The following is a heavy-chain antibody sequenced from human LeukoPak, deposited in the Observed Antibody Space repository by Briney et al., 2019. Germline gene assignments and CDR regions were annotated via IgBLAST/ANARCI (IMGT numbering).Heavy chain of an antibody. CDR1: GYSFTSYW. V-gene: IGHV5-51*01. CDR2: INPGDSDT. CDR3: ARHELEGDSPGGIDY. Sequence: GESLKISCKGSGYSFTSYWIGWVRQMPGKGLEWMGIINPGDSDTKYSPSFQGQVTISDAKSISTAYLQWSSQKASDTAMYYCARHELEGDSPGGIDYWGQGTLVTVSS. D-gene: IGHD6-13*01. J-gene: IGHJ4*02.